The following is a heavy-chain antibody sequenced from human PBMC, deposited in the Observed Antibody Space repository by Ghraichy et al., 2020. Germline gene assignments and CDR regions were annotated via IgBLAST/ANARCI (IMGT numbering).Heavy chain of an antibody. CDR3: ARDLYGFVGEGNAFDI. V-gene: IGHV3-33*01. D-gene: IGHD3-10*01. CDR2: IWYDGSNK. CDR1: GFTFSNYG. J-gene: IGHJ3*02. Sequence: GGSLRLSCGASGFTFSNYGMHWVRQAPGKGLEWVAGIWYDGSNKYYADSVKDRFTISRDNSKNTLYLQMNSLRAEDTAVYYCARDLYGFVGEGNAFDIWGQGTMVTVSS.